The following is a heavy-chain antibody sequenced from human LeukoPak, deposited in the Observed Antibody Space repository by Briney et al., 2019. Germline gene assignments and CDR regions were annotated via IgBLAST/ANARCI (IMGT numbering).Heavy chain of an antibody. CDR2: IYYSGST. J-gene: IGHJ4*02. D-gene: IGHD6-13*01. Sequence: SESLSLTCTVSGGSISSGDYVWGWIRQPPGKGLEWIGYIYYSGSTYYDPSLKSRVTISVDTSKNQFSLKLSSVTAADTAVYYCARGKQLFDYWGQGTLVTVSS. CDR1: GGSISSGDYV. CDR3: ARGKQLFDY. V-gene: IGHV4-30-4*01.